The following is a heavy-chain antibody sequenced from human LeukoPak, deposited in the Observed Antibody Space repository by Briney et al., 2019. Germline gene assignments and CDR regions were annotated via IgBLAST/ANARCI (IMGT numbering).Heavy chain of an antibody. CDR3: ARENSGSYREFDY. V-gene: IGHV4-4*07. J-gene: IGHJ4*02. D-gene: IGHD1-26*01. Sequence: IXXPAGXGLEGIGRIYTSGSTNYNASLKSRVSMSVDTSKNQFSLKLSSVTAADTAVFYCARENSGSYREFDYWGQGTLVTVSS. CDR2: IYTSGST.